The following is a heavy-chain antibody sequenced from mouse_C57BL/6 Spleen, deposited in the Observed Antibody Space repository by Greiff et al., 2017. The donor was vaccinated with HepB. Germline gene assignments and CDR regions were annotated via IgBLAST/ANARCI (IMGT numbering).Heavy chain of an antibody. CDR2: INPNNGGT. D-gene: IGHD2-4*01. V-gene: IGHV1-18*01. J-gene: IGHJ3*01. Sequence: EVQLQQSGPELVKPGASVKIPCKASGYTFTDYNMDWVKQSHGKSLEWIGDINPNNGGTIYNQKFKGKATLTVDKSSSTAYMELRSLTSEDTAVYDCARGNDYDLAWFAYWGQGTLVTVSA. CDR1: GYTFTDYN. CDR3: ARGNDYDLAWFAY.